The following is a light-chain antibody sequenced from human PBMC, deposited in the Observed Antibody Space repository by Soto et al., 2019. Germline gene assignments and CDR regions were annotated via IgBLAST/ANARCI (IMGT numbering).Light chain of an antibody. J-gene: IGKJ2*01. CDR3: RQYGSSPSYT. Sequence: EIVLTQSPGTLSLSPGERATLSCRASQSVSSSSYLAWYQQKPGQAPRLLIYGASSRATGIPDRFSGSGSATDLTLTVNRLEPEDFAVYYCRQYGSSPSYTFGQGTKLEIK. CDR2: GAS. CDR1: QSVSSSSY. V-gene: IGKV3-20*01.